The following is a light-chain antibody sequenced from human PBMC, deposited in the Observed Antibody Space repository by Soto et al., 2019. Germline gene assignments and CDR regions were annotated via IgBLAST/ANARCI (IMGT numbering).Light chain of an antibody. V-gene: IGKV3-15*01. J-gene: IGKJ5*01. CDR3: QQYNNLPPIT. CDR1: QSVSSN. CDR2: GAS. Sequence: EIVMTQYKATLSVSPGERATLSCRASQSVSSNLAWYQQKPGQAPRLLIYGASTRATGIPARFSGSGSGTEFTLTISSLQSEDFAVYYCQQYNNLPPITFGQGTLPAIK.